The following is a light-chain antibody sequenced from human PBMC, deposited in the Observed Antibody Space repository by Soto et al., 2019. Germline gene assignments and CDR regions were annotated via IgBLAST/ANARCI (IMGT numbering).Light chain of an antibody. J-gene: IGLJ1*01. V-gene: IGLV2-18*01. CDR2: EVS. CDR3: SLYTSDNAYV. Sequence: QSALTQPPSMSGSPGQSVTISCTGTSTDFVSYNRVSWYQQPPGTAPKLMIYEVSKRPSGVPDRFSGSKSGNTASLTISGLQAADEADYYCSLYTSDNAYVFGTGTKLTVL. CDR1: STDFVSYNR.